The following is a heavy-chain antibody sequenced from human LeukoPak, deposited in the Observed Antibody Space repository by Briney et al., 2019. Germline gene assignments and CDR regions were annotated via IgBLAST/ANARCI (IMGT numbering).Heavy chain of an antibody. Sequence: GGSLRFSCAASGFTFSSYSMNWVRQAPGKGLEWVSSISSSSSTIYYADSVKGRFTISRDNAKNSLYLQMNSLRAEDTAVYYCARVNYYDSSAYLDAFDIWGQGTMVTVSS. CDR2: ISSSSSTI. D-gene: IGHD3-22*01. CDR1: GFTFSSYS. J-gene: IGHJ3*02. CDR3: ARVNYYDSSAYLDAFDI. V-gene: IGHV3-48*04.